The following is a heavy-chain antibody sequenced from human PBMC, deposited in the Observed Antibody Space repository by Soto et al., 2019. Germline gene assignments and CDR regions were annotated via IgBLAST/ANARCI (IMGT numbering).Heavy chain of an antibody. J-gene: IGHJ1*01. Sequence: LSLTCAVSGGSISSGGYSWSWIRQPPGKGLEWIGYIYHSGGTYYNPSLKSRVTISVDRSKNQFSLKLSSVTAADTAVYYCASARQYYYDSSGYSAEYFQHWGQGTLVTVSS. D-gene: IGHD3-22*01. CDR3: ASARQYYYDSSGYSAEYFQH. CDR2: IYHSGGT. CDR1: GGSISSGGYS. V-gene: IGHV4-30-2*01.